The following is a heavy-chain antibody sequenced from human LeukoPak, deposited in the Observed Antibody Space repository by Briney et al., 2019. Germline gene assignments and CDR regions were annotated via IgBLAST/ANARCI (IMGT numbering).Heavy chain of an antibody. V-gene: IGHV4-59*01. CDR3: ARDLSIGYSYY. CDR1: GGSISNYY. J-gene: IGHJ4*02. CDR2: ISDSGST. D-gene: IGHD3-22*01. Sequence: SETLSLTCTVSGGSISNYYWSWIRQPPGKGLEWIGYISDSGSTNYNPSLKSRVTISVDTSRYQFSLRLSSVTAADTAIYYCARDLSIGYSYYWGEGTLVTVSS.